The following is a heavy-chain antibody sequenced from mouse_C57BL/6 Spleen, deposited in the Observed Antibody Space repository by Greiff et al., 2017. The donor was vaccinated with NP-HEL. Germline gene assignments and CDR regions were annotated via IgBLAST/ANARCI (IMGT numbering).Heavy chain of an antibody. CDR1: GYTFTSYW. CDR2: IYPGSGST. Sequence: QVQLQQPGAELVKPGASVKMSCKASGYTFTSYWITWVKQRPGQGLEWIGDIYPGSGSTNYNEKFKSKATLTVDTSSSTAYMQLSSLTSEDSAVYYCAREGGYYYGSSSDYWGQGTTLTVSS. D-gene: IGHD1-1*01. V-gene: IGHV1-55*01. CDR3: AREGGYYYGSSSDY. J-gene: IGHJ2*01.